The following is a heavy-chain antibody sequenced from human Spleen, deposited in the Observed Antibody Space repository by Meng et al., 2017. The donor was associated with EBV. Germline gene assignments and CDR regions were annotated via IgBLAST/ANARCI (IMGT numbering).Heavy chain of an antibody. CDR2: INDGGYP. D-gene: IGHD2-2*01. Sequence: LPQWGPGVLQPSVTPSTTCGVSGRSFIDFFWTWSRQPPGQGLACIGEINDGGYPMYSPYLTSRITISVDTSKNPVSLKLNSVTAADTAMYYCESQGDREGPVRYWGQGTLVTVS. CDR1: GRSFIDFF. V-gene: IGHV4-34*01. J-gene: IGHJ4*02. CDR3: ESQGDREGPVRY.